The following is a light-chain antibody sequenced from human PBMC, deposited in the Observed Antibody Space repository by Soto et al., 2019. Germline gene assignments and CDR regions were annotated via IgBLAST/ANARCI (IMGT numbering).Light chain of an antibody. CDR3: QTWGTGIQGV. J-gene: IGLJ3*02. CDR2: LNSDGSH. Sequence: QPVLTQSPSASASLGASVKLTCTLSSGHSSYAIAWHQQQPEKGPRYLMNLNSDGSHNKGDGIPDRFSGSSSGAERYLTISSLQSEDEADYYCQTWGTGIQGVFGGGTKLTVL. CDR1: SGHSSYA. V-gene: IGLV4-69*01.